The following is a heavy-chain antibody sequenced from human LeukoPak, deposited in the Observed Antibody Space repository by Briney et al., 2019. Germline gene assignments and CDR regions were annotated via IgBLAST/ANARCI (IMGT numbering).Heavy chain of an antibody. CDR3: AKGHSNGYYYFDS. CDR1: GFIFSNYD. CDR2: MSYDGSNK. V-gene: IGHV3-30*18. Sequence: GGSLRLSCAASGFIFSNYDMHWVRQAPGKGLEWVAVMSYDGSNKYYADSLKGRFTISRDNSKNTVFLQMNSLRGEDTAVYYCAKGHSNGYYYFDSWGRGTLVTVSS. J-gene: IGHJ4*02. D-gene: IGHD5-24*01.